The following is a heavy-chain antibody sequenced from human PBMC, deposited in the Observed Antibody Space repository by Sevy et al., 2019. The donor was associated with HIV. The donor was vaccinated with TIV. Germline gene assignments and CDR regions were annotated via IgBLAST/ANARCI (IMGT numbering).Heavy chain of an antibody. CDR1: GFTFSDYY. J-gene: IGHJ4*02. D-gene: IGHD3-22*01. Sequence: GGSLRLSCAASGFTFSDYYMSRIRQPPGKGLEWVSYIRSSDEAIFYADSVKGRFTISRDNARNSLYLQMNSLRAEDTAVYYCARVPESYDSTGYYLGPQYYFDYWGQGTLVTVSS. CDR2: IRSSDEAI. V-gene: IGHV3-11*01. CDR3: ARVPESYDSTGYYLGPQYYFDY.